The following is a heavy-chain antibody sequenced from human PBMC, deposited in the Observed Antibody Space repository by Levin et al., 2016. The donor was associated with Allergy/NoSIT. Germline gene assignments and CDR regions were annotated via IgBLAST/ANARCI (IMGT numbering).Heavy chain of an antibody. V-gene: IGHV6-1*01. CDR2: TYYRSKWYN. J-gene: IGHJ6*02. CDR1: GDSVSSNSAA. D-gene: IGHD3-3*01. CDR3: AREAGFLEWLWDYGMDV. Sequence: SQTLSLTCAISGDSVSSNSAAWNWIRQSPSRGLEWLGRTYYRSKWYNDYAVSVKSRITINPDTSKNQFSLQLNSVTPEDTAVYYCAREAGFLEWLWDYGMDVWGQGTTVTVSS.